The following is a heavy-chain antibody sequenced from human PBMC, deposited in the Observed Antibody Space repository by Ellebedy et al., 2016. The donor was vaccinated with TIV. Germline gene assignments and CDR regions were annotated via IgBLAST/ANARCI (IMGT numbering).Heavy chain of an antibody. J-gene: IGHJ5*02. CDR3: ARDGGDALPGFS. CDR2: IKQDGSGK. V-gene: IGHV3-7*01. Sequence: GESLKISCAASGFTFSSYWMSWVRQAPGKGLEWVANIKQDGSGKYYVDSVKGRFTISRDNAKNSLYLQLNSLRAEDTAVYYCARDGGDALPGFSWGQGTLVTVSS. CDR1: GFTFSSYW. D-gene: IGHD3-16*01.